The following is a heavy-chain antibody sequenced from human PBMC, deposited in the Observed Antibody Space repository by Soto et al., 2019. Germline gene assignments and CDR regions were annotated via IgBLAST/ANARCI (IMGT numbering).Heavy chain of an antibody. Sequence: QVQLQESGPGLVKPSGTLSLTCGVSGDSISNSNWWSWVRQPPGKGLEWIGEIYHSGTNNYNPSLKSRVTISVDKSKNQFSLKLNSVTAADTAVYYCASAGGNSRAFDLWGQGTMVTVSS. CDR3: ASAGGNSRAFDL. D-gene: IGHD2-21*02. CDR1: GDSISNSNW. J-gene: IGHJ3*01. CDR2: IYHSGTN. V-gene: IGHV4-4*02.